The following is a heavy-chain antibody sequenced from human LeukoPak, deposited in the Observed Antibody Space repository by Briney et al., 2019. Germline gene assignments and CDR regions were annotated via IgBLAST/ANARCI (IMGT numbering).Heavy chain of an antibody. Sequence: QASETLSLTCTVSGGSISSYYWSWIRQPPGMGLEWIGYIYYSGSTNYNPSLKSRVTISVDTSKNQFSLKLSSVTAADTAVYYCARGRQSYSSSYYNWFDPWGQGTLVTVSS. CDR2: IYYSGST. J-gene: IGHJ5*02. CDR3: ARGRQSYSSSYYNWFDP. V-gene: IGHV4-59*08. D-gene: IGHD6-13*01. CDR1: GGSISSYY.